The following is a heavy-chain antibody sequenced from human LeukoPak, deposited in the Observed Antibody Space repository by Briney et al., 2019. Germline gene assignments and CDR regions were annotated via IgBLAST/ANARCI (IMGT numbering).Heavy chain of an antibody. Sequence: TSETLSLTCTVSGASTSHFYWNWIRQPPGKGLEWIGYMHNSGSSKHSPSLKSRVTISIDTSKNQFSLQLTSVTAADTAIYYCARSAEWLRNAFDVWGQGTMVSVSS. CDR3: ARSAEWLRNAFDV. J-gene: IGHJ3*01. CDR2: MHNSGSS. V-gene: IGHV4-59*01. D-gene: IGHD5-12*01. CDR1: GASTSHFY.